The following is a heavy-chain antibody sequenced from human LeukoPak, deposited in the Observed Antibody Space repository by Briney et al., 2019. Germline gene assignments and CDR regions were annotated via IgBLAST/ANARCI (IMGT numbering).Heavy chain of an antibody. D-gene: IGHD5-18*01. V-gene: IGHV4-34*01. CDR3: AGEDTAMVTLDY. CDR2: INHSGSA. CDR1: GGSFSTYY. Sequence: PSETLSLTCGVSGGSFSTYYWSWIRQPPGKGLEWIGEINHSGSANYNPSLKSRVTISVDTSKNQFSLKLSSVTAADTAVYYCAGEDTAMVTLDYWGQGTLVTVSS. J-gene: IGHJ4*02.